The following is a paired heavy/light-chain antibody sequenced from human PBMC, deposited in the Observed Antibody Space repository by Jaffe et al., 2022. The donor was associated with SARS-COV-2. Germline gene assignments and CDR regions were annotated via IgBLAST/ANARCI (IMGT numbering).Light chain of an antibody. Sequence: SYELTQPPSVSVSPGQTARITCSGEALPKQYACWYQQKSGQAPVLLIYKDSARPSGIPERFSGSSSGTTVTLTISGVQAEDEADYYCQSADSSATYVVFGGGTKLTVL. CDR3: QSADSSATYVV. J-gene: IGLJ2*01. V-gene: IGLV3-25*03. CDR1: ALPKQY. CDR2: KDS.
Heavy chain of an antibody. Sequence: EVQLVQSGAEVKKPGESLKISCKISGYNFTSYLIGWVRQMPGKGLEWMGIIYPGDSDTTYSPSFQGQVTISADKSISTAYLQWSSLKASDSAMYYCARRGAGAMLFDIWGQGTMVTVSS. V-gene: IGHV5-51*01. J-gene: IGHJ3*02. D-gene: IGHD2-8*01. CDR3: ARRGAGAMLFDI. CDR2: IYPGDSDT. CDR1: GYNFTSYL.